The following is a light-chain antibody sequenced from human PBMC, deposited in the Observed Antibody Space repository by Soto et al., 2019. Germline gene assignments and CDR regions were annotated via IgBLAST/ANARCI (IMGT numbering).Light chain of an antibody. CDR1: SSDVGGYNY. V-gene: IGLV2-14*01. CDR2: DVS. Sequence: QSALTQPASVSGSPGQSITISCTGTSSDVGGYNYVSWYQQHPGKAPKFMIYDVSNRPSGFSNRFSGSKSGNTASLTISGLQAEDEADYYCSSYTTSNTRQTVFGTGTKLTVL. J-gene: IGLJ1*01. CDR3: SSYTTSNTRQTV.